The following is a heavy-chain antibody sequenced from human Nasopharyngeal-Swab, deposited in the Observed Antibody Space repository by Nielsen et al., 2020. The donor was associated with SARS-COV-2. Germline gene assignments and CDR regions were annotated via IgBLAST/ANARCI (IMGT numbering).Heavy chain of an antibody. V-gene: IGHV3-11*04. CDR1: GFIFSDYY. CDR3: ARTRYNWNDETLDY. CDR2: ISSSGSII. J-gene: IGHJ4*02. Sequence: GESLKISCAASGFIFSDYYMSWLRQAPGKGLEWVSYISSSGSIINYADSVKGRFTISRDNARNSLFLQLDSLRAEDTAVYFCARTRYNWNDETLDYWGPGTLVTVSS. D-gene: IGHD1-20*01.